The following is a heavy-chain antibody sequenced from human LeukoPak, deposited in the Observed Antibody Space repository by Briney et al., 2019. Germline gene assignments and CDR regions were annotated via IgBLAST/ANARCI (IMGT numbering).Heavy chain of an antibody. Sequence: GRSLRLSCAASGFTFSRYAMHWVRQAPGKGLEWVTVISGDGSNKYYADSVKGRFTISRDNSKNTLYLQMNSLRAEDTAVYYCARAYYDVLTDSDYGMDVWGQGTTVTVSS. J-gene: IGHJ6*02. CDR3: ARAYYDVLTDSDYGMDV. V-gene: IGHV3-30*04. CDR2: ISGDGSNK. D-gene: IGHD3-9*01. CDR1: GFTFSRYA.